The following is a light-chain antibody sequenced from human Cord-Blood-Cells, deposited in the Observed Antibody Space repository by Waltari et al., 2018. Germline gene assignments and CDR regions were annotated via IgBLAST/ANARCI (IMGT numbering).Light chain of an antibody. CDR2: DVS. J-gene: IGLJ2*01. CDR3: SSYTSSSTRL. Sequence: QSALTQPASVSGSPGQSITISCTGTSSDVGGYNYVSWYQQPPGKAPKLMIYDVSNRPSGVSNLCSGSKSGNTASLTISGLQAEDEADYYCSSYTSSSTRLFGGGTKLTVL. V-gene: IGLV2-14*01. CDR1: SSDVGGYNY.